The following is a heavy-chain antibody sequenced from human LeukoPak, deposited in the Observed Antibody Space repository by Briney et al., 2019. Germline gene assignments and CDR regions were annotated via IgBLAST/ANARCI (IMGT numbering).Heavy chain of an antibody. CDR3: ARGWDDY. D-gene: IGHD1-26*01. J-gene: IGHJ4*02. V-gene: IGHV4-34*01. Sequence: SETLSLTCAVYGGSFSGYYWSWIRQPPGKGLEWIGEINHSGSTNYNPSLKSRVTISVDTSKNQFSLKLSSVTAADTVVYYCARGWDDYWGQGTLVTVSS. CDR2: INHSGST. CDR1: GGSFSGYY.